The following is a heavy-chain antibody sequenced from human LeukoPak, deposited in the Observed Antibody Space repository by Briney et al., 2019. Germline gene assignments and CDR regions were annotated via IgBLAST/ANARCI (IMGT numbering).Heavy chain of an antibody. Sequence: PGGSLRLSCAASGFTFDDYAMHWVRQAPGKGLEWVSGISWNSGSIGYADSEKGRFTISRDNAKNSLYLQMNSLRAEDTALYYCAKGDGYNYHFDYWGQGTLVTVSS. J-gene: IGHJ4*02. CDR3: AKGDGYNYHFDY. D-gene: IGHD5-24*01. CDR2: ISWNSGSI. V-gene: IGHV3-9*01. CDR1: GFTFDDYA.